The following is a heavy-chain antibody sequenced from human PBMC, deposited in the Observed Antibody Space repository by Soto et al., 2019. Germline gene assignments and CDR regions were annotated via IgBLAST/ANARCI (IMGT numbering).Heavy chain of an antibody. J-gene: IGHJ6*02. Sequence: EVQLVESGGGLVQPGRSLRLSCAASGFTFDDYAMHWVRQAPGKGLEWVSGISWNSGTIVYADSVKGRFTISRDNAXNXMXPQMNSLRGEDTALYYCAKDMRGGSSSSRYYYGLDVWGQGTTVTVSS. CDR2: ISWNSGTI. CDR1: GFTFDDYA. D-gene: IGHD6-13*01. V-gene: IGHV3-9*01. CDR3: AKDMRGGSSSSRYYYGLDV.